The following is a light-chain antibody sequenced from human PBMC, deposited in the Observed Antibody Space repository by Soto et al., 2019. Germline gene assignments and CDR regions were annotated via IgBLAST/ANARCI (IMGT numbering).Light chain of an antibody. J-gene: IGLJ2*01. CDR1: NSNMGADYD. V-gene: IGLV1-40*01. CDR3: NSYAGSLSAEV. Sequence: QSVLTQPPSVSGAPGQRVTISCTGTNSNMGADYDVSWYQQLPGTAPKLLIYYNNKRPSGVPDRFSASKSGTSASLAITGLQAEDEADYYCNSYAGSLSAEVFGGGTKLTVL. CDR2: YNN.